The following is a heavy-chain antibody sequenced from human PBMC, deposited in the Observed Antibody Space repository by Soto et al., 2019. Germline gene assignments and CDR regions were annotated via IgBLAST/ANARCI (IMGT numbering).Heavy chain of an antibody. J-gene: IGHJ4*02. CDR1: GGSISSYY. V-gene: IGHV4-59*08. CDR2: IYYSGST. CDR3: ARLLSSGYPFDY. D-gene: IGHD5-12*01. Sequence: LSLTCTVSGGSISSYYWSWIRQPPGKGLEWIGYIYYSGSTNYNPSLKSRVTISVDTSKNQFSLKLSSVTAADTAVYYCARLLSSGYPFDYWGQGTLVTVSS.